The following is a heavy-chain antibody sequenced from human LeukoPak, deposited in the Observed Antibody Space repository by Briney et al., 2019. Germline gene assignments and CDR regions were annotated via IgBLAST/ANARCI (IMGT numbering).Heavy chain of an antibody. J-gene: IGHJ4*02. CDR2: ISQDGSER. CDR1: GFTFSDYW. CDR3: ARDREGSSWYDY. D-gene: IGHD6-13*01. V-gene: IGHV3-7*04. Sequence: PGGSLRLSCAASGFTFSDYWMTWVRQAPGKGLEGVAHISQDGSERYYVDSVRGRFTISRDNAKNSLYLQMSSLRGEDTAIYYCARDREGSSWYDYWGQGTLVTVSS.